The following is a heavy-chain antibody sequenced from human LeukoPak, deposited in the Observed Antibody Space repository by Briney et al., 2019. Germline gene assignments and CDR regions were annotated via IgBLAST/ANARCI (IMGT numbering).Heavy chain of an antibody. CDR3: ATSRDSSGAD. V-gene: IGHV3-7*01. J-gene: IGHJ4*02. Sequence: GGSLRLSCAASGFTFSNFWMSWVRQAPGKGLEWVANINGDGSAKYYIDSVKGRFTISRDNAKNSLYLQMNSLRVEDTAVYYCATSRDSSGADWGQGNLVTVSS. D-gene: IGHD3-22*01. CDR1: GFTFSNFW. CDR2: INGDGSAK.